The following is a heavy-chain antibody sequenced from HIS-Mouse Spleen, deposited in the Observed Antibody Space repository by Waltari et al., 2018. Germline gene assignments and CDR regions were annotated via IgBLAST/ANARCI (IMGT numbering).Heavy chain of an antibody. D-gene: IGHD1-26*01. Sequence: QLQLQESGPGLVKPSETLSLTCTVSGGSISSSSYYWGWIRQPPGKGLGWIGSIYYSGSTYYNPSLKSRVTISVDTSKNQFSLKLSSVTAADTAVYYCARVGLGGSYYYWGQGTLVTVSS. V-gene: IGHV4-39*07. CDR1: GGSISSSSYY. J-gene: IGHJ4*02. CDR2: IYYSGST. CDR3: ARVGLGGSYYY.